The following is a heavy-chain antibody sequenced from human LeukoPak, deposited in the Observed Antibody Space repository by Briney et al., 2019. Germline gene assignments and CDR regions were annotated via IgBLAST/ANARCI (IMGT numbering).Heavy chain of an antibody. CDR3: VRDDDRPDNGLDY. Sequence: PGGSLRLSCAASGFTVSSNYMSWVRQAPGKGLEWVSAIYSGGSTFYTDSVKGRFTISRDNSKNTLYLQMNSLRAEDTAVYYCVRDDDRPDNGLDYWGQGTLVTVSS. V-gene: IGHV3-53*01. J-gene: IGHJ4*02. CDR1: GFTVSSNY. D-gene: IGHD3-22*01. CDR2: IYSGGST.